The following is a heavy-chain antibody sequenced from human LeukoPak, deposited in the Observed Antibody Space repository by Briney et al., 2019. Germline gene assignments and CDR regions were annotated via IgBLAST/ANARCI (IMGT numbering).Heavy chain of an antibody. CDR1: GGSFSDYW. CDR2: VNHSGRT. D-gene: IGHD3-22*01. J-gene: IGHJ4*02. V-gene: IGHV4-34*01. Sequence: PSETLSLTCAVYGGSFSDYWWTWIRQSPGKGLEWIGEVNHSGRTNYNPSLKSRVSISVDRSKKQFSLKLTSVTAADTAVYYCAKGDYYDSSDYYYGLSDYWGQGTLVTVSS. CDR3: AKGDYYDSSDYYYGLSDY.